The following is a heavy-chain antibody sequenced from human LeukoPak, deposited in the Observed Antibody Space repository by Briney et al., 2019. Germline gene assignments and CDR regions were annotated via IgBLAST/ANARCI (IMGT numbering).Heavy chain of an antibody. CDR3: ARLTPPGIAAAGVGAFDI. D-gene: IGHD6-13*01. CDR1: GFTFSSYS. CDR2: ISSSSSYI. J-gene: IGHJ3*02. V-gene: IGHV3-21*01. Sequence: NPGGSLRLSCAASGFTFSSYSMNWVRQAPGKGLEWVSSISSSSSYIYYADSVKGRFTISRDNAKNSLYLQMNSLRAEDTAVYYCARLTPPGIAAAGVGAFDIWGQGTMVTVSS.